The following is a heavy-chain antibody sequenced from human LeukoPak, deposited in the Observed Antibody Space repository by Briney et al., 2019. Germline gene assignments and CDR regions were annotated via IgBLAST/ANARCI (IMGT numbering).Heavy chain of an antibody. CDR3: ARSDYGDYGYFDY. Sequence: SETLSLTCTVSAGSISSSNYYWSWIRQPPGKGLEWIGYIYYSGSTNYNPSLKSRVTISVDTSKNQFSLKLSSVTAADTAVYYCARSDYGDYGYFDYWGQGTLVTVSS. V-gene: IGHV4-61*01. D-gene: IGHD4-17*01. CDR2: IYYSGST. J-gene: IGHJ4*02. CDR1: AGSISSSNYY.